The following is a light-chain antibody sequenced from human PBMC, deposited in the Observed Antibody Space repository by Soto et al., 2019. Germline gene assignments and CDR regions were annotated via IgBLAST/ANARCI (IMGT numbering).Light chain of an antibody. J-gene: IGKJ5*01. CDR2: DAS. Sequence: EIVLTQSPASLSLSPWERASLSCRASQSTSTNLAWYQQKPGQAPRLLIYDASNRATGIPARFSGSGSGTDFTLIISSLEPEDFAVYYCQQRSSWPITFGQGTRLEIK. V-gene: IGKV3-11*01. CDR3: QQRSSWPIT. CDR1: QSTSTN.